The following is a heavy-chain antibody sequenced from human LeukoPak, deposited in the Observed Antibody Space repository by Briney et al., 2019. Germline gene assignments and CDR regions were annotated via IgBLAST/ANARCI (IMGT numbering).Heavy chain of an antibody. CDR2: IWYDGSNK. J-gene: IGHJ4*02. Sequence: GGSLRLSCAASGFTLSSYGMHWVRQAPGKGLEWVAVIWYDGSNKYYADSVKGRFTISRDNSKNTLYLQMNSLRAEDTAVYYCARQESSGWGLADYWGQGTLVTVSS. V-gene: IGHV3-33*01. CDR1: GFTLSSYG. D-gene: IGHD6-19*01. CDR3: ARQESSGWGLADY.